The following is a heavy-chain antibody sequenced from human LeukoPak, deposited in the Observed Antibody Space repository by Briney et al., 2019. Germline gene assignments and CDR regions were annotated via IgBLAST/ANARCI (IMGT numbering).Heavy chain of an antibody. CDR3: ARGGNYYDSSGYYYFIGY. J-gene: IGHJ4*02. Sequence: ASVKVSCKASGYTFTSYYMHWVRQAPGQRLEWMGIINPSGGSTSYAQKFQGRVTMTRDTSTSTVYMELSSLRSEDTAVYYCARGGNYYDSSGYYYFIGYWGQGTLVTVSS. V-gene: IGHV1-46*01. CDR1: GYTFTSYY. D-gene: IGHD3-22*01. CDR2: INPSGGST.